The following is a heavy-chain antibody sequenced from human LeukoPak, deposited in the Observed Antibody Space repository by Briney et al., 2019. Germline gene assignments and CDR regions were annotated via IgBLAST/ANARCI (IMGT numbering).Heavy chain of an antibody. D-gene: IGHD3-22*01. CDR3: ARVEDSSGYQYYFDY. CDR1: GGTFSSYA. CDR2: IIPILGIA. V-gene: IGHV1-69*04. Sequence: ASVKVSCKASGGTFSSYAISWVRQAPGQGLEWMGRIIPILGIANYAQKFQGRVTITADKSTSTAYMELSSLRSEDTAVYYCARVEDSSGYQYYFDYWGQGTLVTASS. J-gene: IGHJ4*02.